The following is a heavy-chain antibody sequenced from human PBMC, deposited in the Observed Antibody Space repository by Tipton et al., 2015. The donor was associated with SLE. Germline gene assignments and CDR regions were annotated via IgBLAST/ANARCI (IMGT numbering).Heavy chain of an antibody. D-gene: IGHD3-22*01. J-gene: IGHJ4*02. V-gene: IGHV5-51*03. CDR1: GYTFSSYW. CDR3: ARGHGSGFYSDN. Sequence: QLVQSGAEVKKPGESLKISCQGSGYTFSSYWIVWVRQRPGKGLEWMGIIYPTDSDIIYSPSFQGQVTISADESTSTAYLQLGSLKAADTAMYYCARGHGSGFYSDNWGQGTLVTVSS. CDR2: IYPTDSDI.